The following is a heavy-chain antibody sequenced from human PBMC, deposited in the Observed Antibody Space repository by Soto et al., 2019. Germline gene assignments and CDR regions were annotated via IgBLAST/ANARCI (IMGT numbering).Heavy chain of an antibody. Sequence: QVQLQESGPGLVKPSQTLSLTCTVSGGSISSGGYYWSWIRQHPGKGLEWLGYIYYSGSTYYNPSLTSRVTISVDTSKNQFSLKLSSVTAADTAVYYCARSFGGIVVVPAATAAFDIWGQGTMVTVSS. D-gene: IGHD2-2*01. CDR3: ARSFGGIVVVPAATAAFDI. CDR1: GGSISSGGYY. J-gene: IGHJ3*02. CDR2: IYYSGST. V-gene: IGHV4-31*03.